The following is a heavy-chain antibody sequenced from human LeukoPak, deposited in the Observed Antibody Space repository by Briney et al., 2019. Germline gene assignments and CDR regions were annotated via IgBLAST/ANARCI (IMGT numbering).Heavy chain of an antibody. D-gene: IGHD2-21*02. Sequence: GGSLRLSCAASGLTFSTYTMNWVRQAPGKGLEWVSYISSSASSIYYADSVRGRFTISRDNAKNSLYLQMNSLRDEDTAVYYCARGLAYCGGDCYRALDYWGQGTLVTVSS. CDR1: GLTFSTYT. CDR2: ISSSASSI. V-gene: IGHV3-48*02. J-gene: IGHJ4*02. CDR3: ARGLAYCGGDCYRALDY.